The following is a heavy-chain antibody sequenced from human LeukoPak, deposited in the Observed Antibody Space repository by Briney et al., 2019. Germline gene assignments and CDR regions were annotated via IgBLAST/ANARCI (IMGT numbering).Heavy chain of an antibody. Sequence: GGSLRLSCAASGFTFSSYAMNWVRQATGKGLEWVSIIGGSDGTTYYADSVKGRFTISRDNFQNTLYLQMNSLRAEDTAVYYCARRNAAYGPFDPWGQGTLVTVSS. CDR1: GFTFSSYA. J-gene: IGHJ5*02. D-gene: IGHD3-10*01. V-gene: IGHV3-23*01. CDR3: ARRNAAYGPFDP. CDR2: IGGSDGTT.